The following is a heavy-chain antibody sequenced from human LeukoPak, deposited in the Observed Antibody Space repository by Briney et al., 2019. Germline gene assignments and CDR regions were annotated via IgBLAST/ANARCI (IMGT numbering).Heavy chain of an antibody. CDR3: AKDPMQWLKFQNWFDP. CDR2: ISGSGGST. V-gene: IGHV3-23*01. J-gene: IGHJ5*02. D-gene: IGHD6-19*01. Sequence: PGGSLRLSCAASGFTFSSYAMSWVRRAPGKGLEWVSAISGSGGSTYYADSVKGRFTISRDNSKNTLYLQMNSLRAEDTAVYYCAKDPMQWLKFQNWFDPWGQGTLVTASS. CDR1: GFTFSSYA.